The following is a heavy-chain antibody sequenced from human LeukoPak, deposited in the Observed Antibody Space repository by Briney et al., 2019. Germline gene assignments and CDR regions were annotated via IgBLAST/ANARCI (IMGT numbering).Heavy chain of an antibody. CDR1: GFTFSSYS. CDR2: ISSSSSYI. CDR3: ARKGSPVAGCFDY. J-gene: IGHJ4*02. D-gene: IGHD6-19*01. V-gene: IGHV3-21*01. Sequence: GGSLRLSCAASGFTFSSYSMNWVRQAPGKGLEWVSSISSSSSYIYYADSVRGRFTISRDNAKNSFYLQMNSLRAEDTAVYFCARKGSPVAGCFDYWGQGILVTVSS.